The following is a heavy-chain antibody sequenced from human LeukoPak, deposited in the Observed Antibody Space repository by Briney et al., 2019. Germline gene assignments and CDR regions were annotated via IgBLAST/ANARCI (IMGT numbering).Heavy chain of an antibody. CDR3: ARGLGY. CDR1: GGSFSGYY. V-gene: IGHV4-34*01. J-gene: IGHJ4*02. CDR2: INHSGST. D-gene: IGHD7-27*01. Sequence: SETLSLTCAVYGGSFSGYYWSWIRQPPGKGLEWIGEINHSGSTNYNPSLKSRVTVSVDTSKNQFSLKLSSVTAADTAVYYCARGLGYWGQGTLVTVSS.